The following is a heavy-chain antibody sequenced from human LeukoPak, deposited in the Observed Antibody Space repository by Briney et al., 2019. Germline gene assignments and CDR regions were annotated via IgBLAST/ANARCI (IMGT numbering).Heavy chain of an antibody. J-gene: IGHJ3*02. CDR1: GXTFINAW. V-gene: IGHV3-15*01. D-gene: IGHD5-12*01. CDR3: TTDLRYSNNYDAFDI. Sequence: PGGSLRLSWAASGXTFINAWMSWVRQAPGKVLEWVGRIKSNADGGTTDYAAPVKGRFTISRDDSKNSLSLHMNSLKTEDTAVYYCTTDLRYSNNYDAFDIWGQGTMVTVSS. CDR2: IKSNADGGTT.